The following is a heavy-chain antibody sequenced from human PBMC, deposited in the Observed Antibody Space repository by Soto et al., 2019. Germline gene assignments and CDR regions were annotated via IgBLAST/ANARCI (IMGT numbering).Heavy chain of an antibody. V-gene: IGHV1-69*13. CDR1: GGTFSSYA. Sequence: SVKVSCKASGGTFSSYAISWVRQAPGQGLEWMGGIIPIFGTANYAQKFQGRVTITADESTSTAYMELSSLRSEDTAVYYCARVSSSWYDPRDYWGQGTLVTVSS. CDR3: ARVSSSWYDPRDY. CDR2: IIPIFGTA. D-gene: IGHD6-13*01. J-gene: IGHJ4*02.